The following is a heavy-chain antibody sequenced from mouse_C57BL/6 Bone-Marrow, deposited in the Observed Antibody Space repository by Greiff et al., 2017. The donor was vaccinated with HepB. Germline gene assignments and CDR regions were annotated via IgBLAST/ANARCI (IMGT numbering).Heavy chain of an antibody. D-gene: IGHD1-1*01. J-gene: IGHJ2*01. CDR1: GFNIKDDY. V-gene: IGHV14-4*01. CDR2: IDPENGDT. Sequence: VQLQQSGAELVRPGASVELSCTASGFNIKDDYMHWVKQRPEQGLEWIGWIDPENGDTEYASKFQGKATITADTSSNTAYLQLSSLTSEDTAVYYCTTNYSITTVVAGNYFDYWGQGTTLTVSS. CDR3: TTNYSITTVVAGNYFDY.